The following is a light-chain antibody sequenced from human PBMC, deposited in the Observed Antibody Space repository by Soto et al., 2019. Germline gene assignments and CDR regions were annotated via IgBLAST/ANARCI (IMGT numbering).Light chain of an antibody. Sequence: EIVMTQSPAALSVSPGEGATLSCRASQSISSKLAWYQQKPGQAPRLLIYGASTRATGLPARFSGSGSGTDFTLTISSLQSEDFAVYYCQQYNAWPPITFGQGTRLEIK. CDR2: GAS. CDR1: QSISSK. J-gene: IGKJ5*01. CDR3: QQYNAWPPIT. V-gene: IGKV3-15*01.